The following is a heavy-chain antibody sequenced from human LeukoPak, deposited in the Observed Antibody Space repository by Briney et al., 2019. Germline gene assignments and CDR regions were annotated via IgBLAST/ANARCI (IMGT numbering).Heavy chain of an antibody. Sequence: GGSLRLSCAASGFTFSSYAVHWVRQAPGKGLEWVAVISYDGSNKYYADSVKGRFTISRDNSKNTLYLQMNSLRAEDTAVYYCARDRSYLALHFDYWSQGTLVTVSS. CDR3: ARDRSYLALHFDY. V-gene: IGHV3-30*01. J-gene: IGHJ4*02. CDR1: GFTFSSYA. CDR2: ISYDGSNK.